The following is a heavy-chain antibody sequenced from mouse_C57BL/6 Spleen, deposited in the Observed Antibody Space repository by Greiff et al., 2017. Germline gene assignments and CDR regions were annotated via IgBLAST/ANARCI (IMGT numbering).Heavy chain of an antibody. CDR2: IDPEDGET. D-gene: IGHD1-1*01. CDR3: ARSSYYGSSYYFDY. CDR1: GFNIKDYY. Sequence: VQLQQSGAELVKPGASVKLSCTASGFNIKDYYMHWVKQRPEQGLEWIGRIDPEDGETKSAPKFQGKATITADKAANTAYLQLSSLTSEDTAVYYCARSSYYGSSYYFDYWGQGTTLTVSS. J-gene: IGHJ2*01. V-gene: IGHV14-2*01.